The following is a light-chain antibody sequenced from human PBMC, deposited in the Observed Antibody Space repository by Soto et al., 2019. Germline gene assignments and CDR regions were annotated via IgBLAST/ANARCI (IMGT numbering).Light chain of an antibody. V-gene: IGKV3-15*01. Sequence: ELVMTQSPATLSLSPGERATLSCRASQSVSSNLAWYQQKPGQAPRLLIYGASTRATGIPDRLSGSGSGTEFTLTISSLQSEDFAVYYCQQYNNWPRTCGQGTKVDIK. CDR3: QQYNNWPRT. J-gene: IGKJ1*01. CDR1: QSVSSN. CDR2: GAS.